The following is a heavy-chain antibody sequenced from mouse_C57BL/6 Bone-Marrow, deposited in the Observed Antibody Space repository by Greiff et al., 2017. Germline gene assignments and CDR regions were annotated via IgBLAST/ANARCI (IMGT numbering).Heavy chain of an antibody. Sequence: VQRVESGAELVKPGASVKLSCKASGYTFTSYWMHWVKQRPGRGLEWIGRIDPNSGGTKYNEKFKSKATLTVDKPSSTAYMQLSSLKSEDSAVEYCARGEAMRLRHYFDYWGQGTTLTVSS. D-gene: IGHD2-4*01. J-gene: IGHJ2*01. CDR2: IDPNSGGT. CDR3: ARGEAMRLRHYFDY. V-gene: IGHV1-72*01. CDR1: GYTFTSYW.